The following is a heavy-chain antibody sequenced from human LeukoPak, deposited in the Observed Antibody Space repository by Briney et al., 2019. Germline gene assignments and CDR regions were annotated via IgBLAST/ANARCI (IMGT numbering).Heavy chain of an antibody. J-gene: IGHJ4*02. CDR2: IYPGDSET. D-gene: IGHD6-13*01. V-gene: IGHV5-51*01. CDR1: GYSFTSYW. CDR3: ASLPRIAGGPDY. Sequence: GESLKISCKGSGYSFTSYWIGWVRQMPGKGLEWMGIIYPGDSETRYSPSFQGQVTISADKSISTACLQWSSLTASDPAMYYCASLPRIAGGPDYWGQGTLVTVSS.